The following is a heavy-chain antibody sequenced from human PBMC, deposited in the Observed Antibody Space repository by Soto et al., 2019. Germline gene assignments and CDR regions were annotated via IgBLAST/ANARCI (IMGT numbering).Heavy chain of an antibody. V-gene: IGHV3-23*01. CDR1: GFIFGNYM. CDR2: IRDGGEST. CDR3: APHVHCSGGSCHYDAFDI. Sequence: EVQLLKSGGGLVQPGESLRLSCAFSGFIFGNYMMTWVRQAPGKGLEWVSTIRDGGESTYYADSVKGPFTISRDNSKNTLYLQMDSLGVEDTAVYYCAPHVHCSGGSCHYDAFDIRGQGTMVTVSS. J-gene: IGHJ3*02. D-gene: IGHD2-15*01.